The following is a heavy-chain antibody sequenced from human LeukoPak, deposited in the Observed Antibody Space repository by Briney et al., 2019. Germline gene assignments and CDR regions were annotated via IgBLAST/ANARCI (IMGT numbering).Heavy chain of an antibody. V-gene: IGHV4-39*07. D-gene: IGHD3-16*02. CDR3: ARVLSPDGMDV. J-gene: IGHJ6*02. Sequence: SETLSLTCTVSGGSISSSSYYWGWIRQPPGKGLEWIGSIYYSGSTYYNPSLKSRVTISVDTSKNQFSLKLSSVTAADTAVYYCARVLSPDGMDVWGQGTTVTVSS. CDR2: IYYSGST. CDR1: GGSISSSSYY.